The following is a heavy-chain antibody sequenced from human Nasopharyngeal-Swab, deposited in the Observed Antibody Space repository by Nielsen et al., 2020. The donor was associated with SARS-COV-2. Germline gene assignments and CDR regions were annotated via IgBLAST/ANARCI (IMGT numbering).Heavy chain of an antibody. J-gene: IGHJ6*02. Sequence: SETLSLTCAVYGGAFSGFYWSWIRHSPGEGLEWIGEINPSGSTDYNLSLKSRVSMSVDTSKNQVFLKLRSVTAADTGLYYCARGRRERAPRYYYYGMDVWGQGTTVTVS. CDR2: INPSGST. D-gene: IGHD1-1*01. CDR3: ARGRRERAPRYYYYGMDV. CDR1: GGAFSGFY. V-gene: IGHV4-34*01.